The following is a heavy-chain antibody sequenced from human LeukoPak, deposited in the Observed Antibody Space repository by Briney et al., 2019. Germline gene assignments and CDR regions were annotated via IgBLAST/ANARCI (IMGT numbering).Heavy chain of an antibody. J-gene: IGHJ3*02. Sequence: PTGGSLRLSCAASEFSVGSNYMTWVRQAPGKGLEWVSVISGSGVSTYYADSVKGRFTISRDNSKNTLYLQMNSLRAEDTAVYYCAKDLDRGVGDLDAFDIWGQGTMVTVSS. CDR3: AKDLDRGVGDLDAFDI. CDR2: ISGSGVST. CDR1: EFSVGSNY. D-gene: IGHD4-17*01. V-gene: IGHV3-23*01.